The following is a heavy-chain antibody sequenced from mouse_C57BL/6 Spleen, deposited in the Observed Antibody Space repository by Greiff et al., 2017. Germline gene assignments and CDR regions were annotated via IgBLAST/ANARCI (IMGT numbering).Heavy chain of an antibody. J-gene: IGHJ1*03. CDR2: IDPETGGT. CDR1: GYTFTDYE. CDR3: TRPYYYGSSYWYFDV. Sequence: QVQLQQSGAELVRPGASVTLSCKASGYTFTDYEMHWVKQTPVRGLEWIGAIDPETGGTAYNQKFKGKAILTADKSSSTAYMELRSLTSEDSAVYYCTRPYYYGSSYWYFDVWGTGTTVTVSS. V-gene: IGHV1-15*01. D-gene: IGHD1-1*01.